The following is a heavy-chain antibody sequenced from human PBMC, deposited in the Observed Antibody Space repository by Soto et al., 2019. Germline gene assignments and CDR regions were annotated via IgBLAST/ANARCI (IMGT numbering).Heavy chain of an antibody. V-gene: IGHV3-73*01. J-gene: IGHJ5*02. D-gene: IGHD3-3*01. CDR2: VRGKANSYAT. Sequence: GTRLGWGGRVRGKANSYATEYGVSVKGRFTISRDDSKNTAYLQMNSLRAEDTAVYYCARDRGVFGVENWFDPWGQGTLVTVSS. CDR3: ARDRGVFGVENWFDP.